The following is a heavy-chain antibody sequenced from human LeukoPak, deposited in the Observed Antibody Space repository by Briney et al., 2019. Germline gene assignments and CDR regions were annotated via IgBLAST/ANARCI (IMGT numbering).Heavy chain of an antibody. Sequence: GGSLRLSCAASGFTFSSYAMHWVRQAPGKGLEWVAVISYDGSNKYYADSVKGRFTISRDNSKNTLYLQMNSLRAEDTAVYYCARSPTVQGAFDIWGQGTMVTVSP. V-gene: IGHV3-30-3*01. CDR3: ARSPTVQGAFDI. CDR2: ISYDGSNK. D-gene: IGHD4-17*01. CDR1: GFTFSSYA. J-gene: IGHJ3*02.